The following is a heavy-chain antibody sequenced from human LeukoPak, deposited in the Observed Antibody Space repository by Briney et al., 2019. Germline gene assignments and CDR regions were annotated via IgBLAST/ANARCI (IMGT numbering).Heavy chain of an antibody. CDR3: AREWFGELLYGYYGMDV. Sequence: SQTLSLTCAISGDSVSSNSAAWNWIRQSPSRGLEWLGRTYYRSKWYNDYAVSVKSRITINPDTSKNQFSLKLSSVTAADTAVYYCAREWFGELLYGYYGMDVWGQGTTVTVSS. J-gene: IGHJ6*02. D-gene: IGHD3-10*01. CDR1: GDSVSSNSAA. CDR2: TYYRSKWYN. V-gene: IGHV6-1*01.